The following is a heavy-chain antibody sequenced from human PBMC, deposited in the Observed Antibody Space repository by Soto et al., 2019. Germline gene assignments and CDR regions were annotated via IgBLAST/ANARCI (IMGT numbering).Heavy chain of an antibody. D-gene: IGHD3-10*01. CDR3: AKDGKMRTKVWFPAGYGMDV. Sequence: PRGSLGLSCASSGFTFSSYDMHWVRQATGKGLEWVSAIGTAGDPYYPGSVKGRFTISRENAKNSLYLQMNNLRAEDTALYYCAKDGKMRTKVWFPAGYGMDVWGQGTTVTVSS. CDR1: GFTFSSYD. V-gene: IGHV3-13*05. CDR2: IGTAGDP. J-gene: IGHJ6*02.